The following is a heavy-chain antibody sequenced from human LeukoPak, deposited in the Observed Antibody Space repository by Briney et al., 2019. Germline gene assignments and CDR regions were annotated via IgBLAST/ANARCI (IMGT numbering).Heavy chain of an antibody. CDR1: GYSISSGYY. J-gene: IGHJ6*03. V-gene: IGHV4-38-2*02. CDR3: ARGRAMVRGVTGYYYMDV. CDR2: IYHSGST. Sequence: SETLSLTCTVSGYSISSGYYWGWIRQPPGKGLEWIGSIYHSGSTYYNPSLKSRVTISVDTSKNQLSLKLSSVTAADTAVYYCARGRAMVRGVTGYYYMDVWGKGTTVTVSS. D-gene: IGHD3-10*01.